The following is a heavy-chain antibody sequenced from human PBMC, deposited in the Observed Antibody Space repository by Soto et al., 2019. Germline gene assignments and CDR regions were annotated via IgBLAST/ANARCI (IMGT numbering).Heavy chain of an antibody. CDR2: ISSSSGTI. J-gene: IGHJ4*02. CDR1: GFTFSDYY. CDR3: ARGTYRSKTDFDY. V-gene: IGHV3-11*01. Sequence: GGSLRLSCAASGFTFSDYYMTWIRQAPGSGLEWVSYISSSSGTISYANSVKGRFTISRDNPQNSLYLQMTSLRAEDTAVYYCARGTYRSKTDFDYWGQGTLVTFSS. D-gene: IGHD6-13*01.